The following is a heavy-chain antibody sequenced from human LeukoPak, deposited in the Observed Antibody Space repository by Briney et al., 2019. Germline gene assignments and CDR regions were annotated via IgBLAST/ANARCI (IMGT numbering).Heavy chain of an antibody. V-gene: IGHV3-48*01. D-gene: IGHD1-1*01. CDR1: GFTFGSYN. J-gene: IGHJ4*02. Sequence: PGGALRLSCAASGFTFGSYNMYWVRQAPGQVLEWVSFISSSGNTIYYTDSVKGRFTISRDNAKNSLHLQMNSLRAEDTAVYYCARSSGTSFDFWGQGTLVTVSS. CDR2: ISSSGNTI. CDR3: ARSSGTSFDF.